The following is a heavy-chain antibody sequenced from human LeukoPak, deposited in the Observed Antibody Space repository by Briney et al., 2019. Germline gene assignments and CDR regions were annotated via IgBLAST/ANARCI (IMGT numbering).Heavy chain of an antibody. Sequence: SETLSLTCTVSGGSISSYYWTWIRQPPGKGLEWIGYIYYSGSTNYNPSLRSRVTISVDTSKNQFSLKLSSVTAADAAVYYCARLTNTGNYQYYFDYWGQGTLDTVSS. V-gene: IGHV4-59*08. J-gene: IGHJ4*02. CDR3: ARLTNTGNYQYYFDY. CDR1: GGSISSYY. D-gene: IGHD1-26*01. CDR2: IYYSGST.